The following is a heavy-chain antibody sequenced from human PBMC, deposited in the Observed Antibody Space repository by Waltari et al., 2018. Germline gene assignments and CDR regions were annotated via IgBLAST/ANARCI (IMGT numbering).Heavy chain of an antibody. CDR1: GGSFNFYY. J-gene: IGHJ4*02. V-gene: IGHV4-34*01. CDR2: ITHSGSN. CDR3: ARRGYCGIDCYSNYFDF. D-gene: IGHD2-21*01. Sequence: QVLLQQWGAGLLKPSETLSLTCAVYGGSFNFYYWSWIRQPPGEGLEWIGEITHSGSNNYNPSLKSRVSISVDTPNNQFSLKLTSVTAADTAAYYCARRGYCGIDCYSNYFDFWGQGTLVTVSS.